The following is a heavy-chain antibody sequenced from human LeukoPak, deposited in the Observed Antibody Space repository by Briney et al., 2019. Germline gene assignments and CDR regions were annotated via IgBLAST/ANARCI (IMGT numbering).Heavy chain of an antibody. CDR2: INPNSGGT. CDR1: GYTFTGYY. D-gene: IGHD3-10*01. Sequence: ASVKVSCKASGYTFTGYYMHWVRQAPGQGLEWMGWINPNSGGTNYAQKFQGRVTMTRDTSISTAYVELSRLRSDDTAVYYCARGSGGSKRSYYMDVWGKGTTVTDSS. V-gene: IGHV1-2*02. CDR3: ARGSGGSKRSYYMDV. J-gene: IGHJ6*03.